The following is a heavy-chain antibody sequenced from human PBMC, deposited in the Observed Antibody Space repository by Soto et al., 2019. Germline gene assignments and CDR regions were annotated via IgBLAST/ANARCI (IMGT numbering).Heavy chain of an antibody. CDR1: GYTFASYG. Sequence: ASVKVSCKASGYTFASYGISWVRQAPGQGLEWMGWINAGNGNTKYSQKFQGRVTITRDTSASTAYMELSSLRSEDTAVYYCARSPAALYYDSSGYDNWGQGTLVTVSS. J-gene: IGHJ4*02. CDR3: ARSPAALYYDSSGYDN. CDR2: INAGNGNT. D-gene: IGHD3-22*01. V-gene: IGHV1-3*01.